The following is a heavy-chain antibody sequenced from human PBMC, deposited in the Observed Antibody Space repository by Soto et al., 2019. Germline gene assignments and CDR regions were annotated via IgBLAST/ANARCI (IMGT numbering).Heavy chain of an antibody. CDR2: IIPIFGTA. CDR1: GGTFSSYA. CDR3: ARQNRPYYYDSSGYYVFDY. V-gene: IGHV1-69*13. D-gene: IGHD3-22*01. Sequence: SVKVSCKASGGTFSSYAISWVRQAPGQGLEWMGGIIPIFGTANYAQKFQGRVTITADESTSTAYMELSSLRSEDTAVYYCARQNRPYYYDSSGYYVFDYWGQGALVTVSS. J-gene: IGHJ4*02.